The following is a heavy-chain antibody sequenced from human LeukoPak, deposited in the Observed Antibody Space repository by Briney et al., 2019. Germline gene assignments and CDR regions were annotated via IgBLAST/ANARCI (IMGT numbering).Heavy chain of an antibody. J-gene: IGHJ4*02. Sequence: PSETLSLTCTVSGGSISSYYWSWIRQPPGKGLEWIGYIYYSGSTNYNPSLKSRVTISVDTSKNQFSLKLSSVTAADTAVYYCARLHQGYSGYGAMYYFDYWGQGTLVTVSS. CDR1: GGSISSYY. CDR3: ARLHQGYSGYGAMYYFDY. D-gene: IGHD5-12*01. CDR2: IYYSGST. V-gene: IGHV4-59*08.